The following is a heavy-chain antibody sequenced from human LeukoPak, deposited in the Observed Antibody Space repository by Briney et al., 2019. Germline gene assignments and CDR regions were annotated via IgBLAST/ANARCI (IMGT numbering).Heavy chain of an antibody. CDR2: ISGSGGST. V-gene: IGHV3-23*01. CDR3: AKDMRRGFITGSSFDY. J-gene: IGHJ4*02. D-gene: IGHD3-10*01. CDR1: GFTFSGYA. Sequence: GGSLRLSCAASGFTFSGYAMSWVRQAPGKGLEWVSAISGSGGSTYYADSVKGRFTISRDNSKNTLYLQMNSLGAEDTAVYYCAKDMRRGFITGSSFDYWGQGTLVTVSS.